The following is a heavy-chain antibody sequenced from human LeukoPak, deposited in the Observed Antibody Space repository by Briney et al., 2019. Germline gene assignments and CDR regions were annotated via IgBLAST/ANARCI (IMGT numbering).Heavy chain of an antibody. V-gene: IGHV3-15*07. CDR1: GFTFSNAW. J-gene: IGHJ6*02. Sequence: GGSLRLSCAASGFTFSNAWMNWVRQAPGKGPEWVGRIKSKIDGGTTDYAAPVKGRFTISRDDSKNTLYLQMSSLRDEDTAIYYCARDAGNSGYGMDVWGRGTTVTVSS. CDR3: ARDAGNSGYGMDV. D-gene: IGHD5-12*01. CDR2: IKSKIDGGTT.